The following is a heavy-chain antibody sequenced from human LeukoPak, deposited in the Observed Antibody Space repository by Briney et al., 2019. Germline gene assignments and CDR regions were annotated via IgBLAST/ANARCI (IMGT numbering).Heavy chain of an antibody. CDR1: VFTFNNAW. D-gene: IGHD3-9*01. J-gene: IGHJ4*02. Sequence: GGSLRLSCVASVFTFNNAWMSWVRQAPGKGLEWVGRISSKTDGGTTDYAALVKGRFTISRDDSKNTLYLQMNSLKSEDTAVYYCTTGASDNLAGYYTGSNYYFDDWGQGALVTVSS. V-gene: IGHV3-15*01. CDR3: TTGASDNLAGYYTGSNYYFDD. CDR2: ISSKTDGGTT.